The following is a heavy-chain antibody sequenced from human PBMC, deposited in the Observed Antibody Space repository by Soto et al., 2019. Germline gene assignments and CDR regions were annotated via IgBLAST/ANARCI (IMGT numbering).Heavy chain of an antibody. Sequence: QVQLVESGGGVVQPGRSLRLSCAASGFTFSTYSIHWVRQAPGKGLEWVAFLSYDGNRYWQADSVKGRFTVSRDNSRNTLSLQMNSLRGEDTAIYYCAREGGASGSGFDVWGQGTLVTVSA. CDR1: GFTFSTYS. D-gene: IGHD6-13*01. CDR3: AREGGASGSGFDV. J-gene: IGHJ4*02. V-gene: IGHV3-30-3*01. CDR2: LSYDGNRY.